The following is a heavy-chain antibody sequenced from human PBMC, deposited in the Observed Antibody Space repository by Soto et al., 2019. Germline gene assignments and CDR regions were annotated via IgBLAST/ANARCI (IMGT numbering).Heavy chain of an antibody. Sequence: QVQLVESGGGVVQPGRSLRLSCAGSGFIFSNYGMHWVRQAPGKGLEWVAFISYDGSDILYADSVKGRFTISRDNSKSTLFLHMNRPRAEDTAVYCCAIVRVADSHLDHWGQGSLVTVSS. CDR2: ISYDGSDI. CDR1: GFIFSNYG. V-gene: IGHV3-30*03. CDR3: AIVRVADSHLDH. J-gene: IGHJ4*02. D-gene: IGHD3-10*02.